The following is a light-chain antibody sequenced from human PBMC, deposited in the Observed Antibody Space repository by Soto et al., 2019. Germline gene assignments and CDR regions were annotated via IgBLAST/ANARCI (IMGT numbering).Light chain of an antibody. CDR1: QSLSSW. CDR3: QQYLSDPST. J-gene: IGKJ5*01. Sequence: DIQMTQSPSTLSASVGDRVTITCRASQSLSSWVAWYQQKPGKAPKFLIYKASSLESGVPSRFSGSGPGTEFTLTLSSLQPENLATYYYQQYLSDPSTFGQGTGLEIK. CDR2: KAS. V-gene: IGKV1-5*03.